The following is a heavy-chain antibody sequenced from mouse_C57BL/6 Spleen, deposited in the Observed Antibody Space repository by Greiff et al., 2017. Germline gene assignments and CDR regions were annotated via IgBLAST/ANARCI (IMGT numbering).Heavy chain of an antibody. CDR3: ARTITTVVGAMDD. J-gene: IGHJ4*01. D-gene: IGHD1-1*01. CDR2: INPSSGYT. Sequence: VQLQQSGAELARPGASVTMSCTASGYTFTSYTMHWVKQRPGQGLEWIGYINPSSGYTKYNQQFTDKATLTADKSSSTAYMQLSSLTSEDSAVYDCARTITTVVGAMDDWGQGTSVTVSS. CDR1: GYTFTSYT. V-gene: IGHV1-4*01.